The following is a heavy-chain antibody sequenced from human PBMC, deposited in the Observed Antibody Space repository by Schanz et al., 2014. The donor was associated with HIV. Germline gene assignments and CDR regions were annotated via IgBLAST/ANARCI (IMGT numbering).Heavy chain of an antibody. Sequence: QVQLLESGGGVVQPGRSLRLSCAASGFTFSSYGMHWVRQAQGKGPEWVAVISYDGSNKYYADSVKGRFTISRDNSKNTLYLQMNSLRAEDTAVYYCAKEATVVTLAFDIWGQGTMVTVSS. CDR3: AKEATVVTLAFDI. D-gene: IGHD4-17*01. CDR2: ISYDGSNK. CDR1: GFTFSSYG. V-gene: IGHV3-30*18. J-gene: IGHJ3*02.